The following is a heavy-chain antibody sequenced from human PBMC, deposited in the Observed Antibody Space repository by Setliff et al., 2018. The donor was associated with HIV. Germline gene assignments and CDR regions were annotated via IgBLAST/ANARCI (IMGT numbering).Heavy chain of an antibody. J-gene: IGHJ5*02. V-gene: IGHV3-21*01. CDR1: GFTFRNYT. D-gene: IGHD4-4*01. CDR2: ISIGSGAAI. Sequence: GGSLRLSCAASGFTFRNYTFNWVRQAPGRGLGWVSSISIGSGAAIYYAESVQGRFTVSRDNAKSSLYLQMNSLRAEDTAIYYCARDRERWLQSRLFDPWGQGTLVTVSS. CDR3: ARDRERWLQSRLFDP.